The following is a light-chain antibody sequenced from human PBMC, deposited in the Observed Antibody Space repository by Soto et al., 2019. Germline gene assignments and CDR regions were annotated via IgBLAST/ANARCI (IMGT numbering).Light chain of an antibody. J-gene: IGLJ2*01. CDR3: SSYTAMTTPI. Sequence: QSVLTQPASVSGSPGQSITISCTGGASDIGTYNYVSWYQVYPGKAPKLILYEVTKRPSGVSHRFSGSKSGNTASLTISGLQAEDEAHYYCSSYTAMTTPIFGRGTKVTVL. CDR1: ASDIGTYNY. V-gene: IGLV2-14*01. CDR2: EVT.